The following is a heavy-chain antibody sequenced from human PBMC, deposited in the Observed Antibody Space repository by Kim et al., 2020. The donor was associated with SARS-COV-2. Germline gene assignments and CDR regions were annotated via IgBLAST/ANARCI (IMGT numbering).Heavy chain of an antibody. D-gene: IGHD6-19*01. CDR1: GFTFSSYS. V-gene: IGHV3-21*01. CDR2: ISSSGSYI. Sequence: GGSLRLSCAASGFTFSSYSMNWVRQAPGKGLEWISSISSSGSYIYYADSMKRRFTISRDNARASLYLQMNSLRAEDTAVYYCARVLTSGWSYFDYWGQGTLVTVSS. J-gene: IGHJ4*02. CDR3: ARVLTSGWSYFDY.